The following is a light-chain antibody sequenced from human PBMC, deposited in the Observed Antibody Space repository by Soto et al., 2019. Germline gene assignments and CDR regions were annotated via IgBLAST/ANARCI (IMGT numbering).Light chain of an antibody. V-gene: IGLV1-40*01. CDR3: QSYDSSLSAYV. J-gene: IGLJ1*01. CDR2: GNS. CDR1: SSNIGSST. Sequence: VLTERRSGAGTPSQRVTIPYTRSSSNIGSSTVHWYQQLPGAAPKLLIYGNSNRPSGVPDRFSGSKSGTSASLAITGLQAEDETDYCSQSYDSSLSAYVFGTGTKVT.